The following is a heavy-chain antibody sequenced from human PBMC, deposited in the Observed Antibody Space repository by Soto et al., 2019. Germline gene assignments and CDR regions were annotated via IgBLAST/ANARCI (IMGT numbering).Heavy chain of an antibody. CDR1: GGSITTYY. J-gene: IGHJ4*02. CDR2: IHHSGAT. V-gene: IGHV4-59*01. Sequence: PSETLSLTCPVSGGSITTYYWSWIRQSPGRGLEWIGYIHHSGATNYNPSLKSRVTMSVATSKNQFSLTLSSVTAADTAVYFCAREKGTDGYDNTPGGMDFWGPGTLVTVSS. D-gene: IGHD2-15*01. CDR3: AREKGTDGYDNTPGGMDF.